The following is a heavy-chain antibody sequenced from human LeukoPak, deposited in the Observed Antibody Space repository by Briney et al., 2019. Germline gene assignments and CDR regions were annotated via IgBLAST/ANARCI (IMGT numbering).Heavy chain of an antibody. CDR2: ISSSSRYI. CDR3: ASSFDYDSSFDY. Sequence: GGSLRLSCAASGFTFSNYSMNWVRQAPGKGLEWVSSISSSSRYIYYADSVKGRFTISRDNAKNSLYLQMNSLRAEDTAVYYCASSFDYDSSFDYWGQGTLVTVSS. D-gene: IGHD3-22*01. CDR1: GFTFSNYS. J-gene: IGHJ4*02. V-gene: IGHV3-21*01.